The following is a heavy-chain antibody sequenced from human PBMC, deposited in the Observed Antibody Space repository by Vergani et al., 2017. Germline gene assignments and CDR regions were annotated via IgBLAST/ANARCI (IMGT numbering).Heavy chain of an antibody. CDR2: IRYDGSSE. D-gene: IGHD2-8*01. CDR1: GFALNRHA. Sequence: QVQLVESGGGVVQPGTSLRLSCVVSGFALNRHAMYWVRQAPGKGLEWVSFIRYDGSSEYYGDSMKARFTIARDKSKNTVNLQMNSLRTEDTAVYFCANSVMAGNVGVAYFGMDVWGRGTTVTVSS. J-gene: IGHJ6*02. CDR3: ANSVMAGNVGVAYFGMDV. V-gene: IGHV3-30*02.